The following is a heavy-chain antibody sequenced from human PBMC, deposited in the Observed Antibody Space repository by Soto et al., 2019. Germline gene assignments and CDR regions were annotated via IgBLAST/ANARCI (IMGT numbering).Heavy chain of an antibody. CDR1: GYTFTSYA. D-gene: IGHD3-16*01. CDR2: INAGNGNT. J-gene: IGHJ6*02. V-gene: IGHV1-3*01. Sequence: GASVKVSCKASGYTFTSYAMHWVRQAPGQRLEWMGWINAGNGNTKYSQKFQGRVTITRDTSASTAYMELSSLRSEDTAVYYCARLLGEWVTGYYGMDVWGQGTTVTVS. CDR3: ARLLGEWVTGYYGMDV.